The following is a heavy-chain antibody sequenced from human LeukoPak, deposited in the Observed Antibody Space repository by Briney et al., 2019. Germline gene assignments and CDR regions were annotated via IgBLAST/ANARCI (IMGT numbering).Heavy chain of an antibody. Sequence: GGSLRLSCVASGLSVSSNYMSWVRQAPGKGLEWVSVIYRDGSSYYAESVKGRFTISRDNSKNTLYIQMNSLRAEDTAVYYCARVGYLDLWGRGTLVTVSS. V-gene: IGHV3-66*01. CDR2: IYRDGSS. CDR3: ARVGYLDL. CDR1: GLSVSSNY. J-gene: IGHJ2*01.